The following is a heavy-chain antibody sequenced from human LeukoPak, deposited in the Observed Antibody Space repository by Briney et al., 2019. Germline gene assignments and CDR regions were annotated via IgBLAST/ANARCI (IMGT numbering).Heavy chain of an antibody. V-gene: IGHV4-30-2*02. CDR3: ARPEWSQGAFDI. D-gene: IGHD3-3*01. CDR2: IYHSGST. J-gene: IGHJ3*02. CDR1: GGSISSGGYY. Sequence: SETLSLTCTVSGGSISSGGYYWSWIRQPPGKGLEWIGYIYHSGSTYYNPSLKSRVTISLDRSKNQFSLKLSSVTAADTAVYYCARPEWSQGAFDIWGQGTMVTVSS.